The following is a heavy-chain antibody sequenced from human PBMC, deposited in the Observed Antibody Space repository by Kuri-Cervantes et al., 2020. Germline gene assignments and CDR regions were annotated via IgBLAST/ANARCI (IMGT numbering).Heavy chain of an antibody. Sequence: GSLRLSCAVYGGSFSGYYWSWIRQPPGKGLEWIGEINHSGSTNYNPSLKSRVTISVDTSKNQFSLKLSSVTAADTAVYYCARSSGWYGGCYKIFDYWGQGTLVTVSS. CDR1: GGSFSGYY. CDR2: INHSGST. D-gene: IGHD6-19*01. J-gene: IGHJ4*02. V-gene: IGHV4-34*01. CDR3: ARSSGWYGGCYKIFDY.